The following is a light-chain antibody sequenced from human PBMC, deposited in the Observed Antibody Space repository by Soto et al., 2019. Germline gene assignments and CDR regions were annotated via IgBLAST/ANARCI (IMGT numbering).Light chain of an antibody. CDR1: QSVLYSSNNKNY. CDR2: WAS. Sequence: INCKSSQSVLYSSNNKNYLAWYQQKPGQPPKLLIYWASTRESGVPDRFSGSGSGTDFTLTISSLQAEDVAVYYCQQYYSTPLTFGGGTKVDIK. CDR3: QQYYSTPLT. V-gene: IGKV4-1*01. J-gene: IGKJ4*01.